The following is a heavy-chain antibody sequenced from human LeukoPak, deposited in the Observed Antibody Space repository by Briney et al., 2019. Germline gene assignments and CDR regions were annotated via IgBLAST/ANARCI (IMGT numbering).Heavy chain of an antibody. J-gene: IGHJ4*02. CDR1: GFTFSSYS. Sequence: PGGSLRLSCVASGFTFSSYSMNWVRQVPGKGLEWVSYISSSSSRIYYADSVKGRFTISRDNAKNSLYLQMNSLRDEDTAVYYCARRVYSSSWYFDYWGQGTLVTVSS. CDR2: ISSSSSRI. D-gene: IGHD6-13*01. V-gene: IGHV3-48*02. CDR3: ARRVYSSSWYFDY.